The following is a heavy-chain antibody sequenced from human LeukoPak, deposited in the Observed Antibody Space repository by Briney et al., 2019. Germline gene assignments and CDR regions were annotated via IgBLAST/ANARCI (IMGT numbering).Heavy chain of an antibody. Sequence: GASVKVSCKASGGTFSSYAISWVRQAPGQGLEWMGGIIPIFGTANYAQKFQGRVTITADKSTSTAYMELSSLRSEDTAVYYCARGGGSNHMVRGVIRYWGQGTLVTVSS. CDR2: IIPIFGTA. V-gene: IGHV1-69*06. J-gene: IGHJ4*02. CDR1: GGTFSSYA. CDR3: ARGGGSNHMVRGVIRY. D-gene: IGHD3-10*01.